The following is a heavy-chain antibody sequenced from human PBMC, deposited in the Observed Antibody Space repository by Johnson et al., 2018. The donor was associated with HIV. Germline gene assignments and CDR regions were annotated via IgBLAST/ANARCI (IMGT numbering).Heavy chain of an antibody. D-gene: IGHD2-15*01. CDR1: GFTFSSYG. V-gene: IGHV3-30*02. Sequence: QVQLVESGGGVVQPGGSLRLSCAASGFTFSSYGMHWVRQAPGKGLEWVAFIRYDGSNKYYADSVKGRFPISRDNSKNTLYLQMNRLKTEDTAVYYCTKLVGYCSGGGCYTTGDIWGQGTMVTVSS. CDR3: TKLVGYCSGGGCYTTGDI. J-gene: IGHJ3*02. CDR2: IRYDGSNK.